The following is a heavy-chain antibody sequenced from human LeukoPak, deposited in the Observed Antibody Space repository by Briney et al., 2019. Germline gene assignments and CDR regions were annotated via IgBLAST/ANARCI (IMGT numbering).Heavy chain of an antibody. CDR2: IKSKTDGGTT. CDR1: GFTFSNAW. J-gene: IGHJ6*02. Sequence: GGSLRLSCAASGFTFSNAWMSWVRQAPGKGLEWVGRIKSKTDGGTTDYAAPVKGRFTISRDDSKNTLYLQMNSLRAEDTAVYYCARDRGQWLVVSSGMDAWGQGTTVTVSS. D-gene: IGHD6-19*01. CDR3: ARDRGQWLVVSSGMDA. V-gene: IGHV3-15*01.